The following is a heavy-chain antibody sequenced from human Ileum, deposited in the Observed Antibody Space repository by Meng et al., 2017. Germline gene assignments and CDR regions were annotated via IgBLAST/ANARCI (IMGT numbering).Heavy chain of an antibody. CDR2: IYYSGST. D-gene: IGHD3-22*01. CDR1: GGSISSGDYY. Sequence: QVQLQESGPGLVKPSQTLSLTCTFSGGSISSGDYYCSWIRQPPGKGLEWIVYIYYSGSTYDNPALKSRLTIAVDTSKNQFSLKLSSVTAADTAVYYCARDRDSSGYYPYWGQGTLVTVSS. V-gene: IGHV4-30-4*01. J-gene: IGHJ4*02. CDR3: ARDRDSSGYYPY.